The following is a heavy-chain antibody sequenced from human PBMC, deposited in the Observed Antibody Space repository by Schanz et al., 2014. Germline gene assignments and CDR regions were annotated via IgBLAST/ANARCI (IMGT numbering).Heavy chain of an antibody. Sequence: EVQLVESGGGLVEPGGSLRLSCEASGFTFSTSAMSWVRQAPGKGLEWVSVLYTGGSTFYAESVRGRFFISRDSSKNTLFLHMNSLRAEDTAVYYCVRDAGRDGYNLAFDVWGQGTLVTVSS. CDR2: LYTGGST. CDR3: VRDAGRDGYNLAFDV. CDR1: GFTFSTSA. J-gene: IGHJ3*01. V-gene: IGHV3-23*03. D-gene: IGHD1-1*01.